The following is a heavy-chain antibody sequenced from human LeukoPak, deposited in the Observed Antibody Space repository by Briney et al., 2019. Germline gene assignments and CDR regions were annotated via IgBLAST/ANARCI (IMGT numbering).Heavy chain of an antibody. CDR1: SGSISTSNYY. CDR3: AREGYCSGGSCYGTVDV. Sequence: PSETLSLTCTVSSGSISTSNYYWGWIRQPPGKGLEWIGSIYHSGSTYYNPSLKSRVTISVDTSKNQFSLKLSSVTAADTAVYYCAREGYCSGGSCYGTVDVWGKGTTVTVSS. J-gene: IGHJ6*04. CDR2: IYHSGST. D-gene: IGHD2-15*01. V-gene: IGHV4-39*07.